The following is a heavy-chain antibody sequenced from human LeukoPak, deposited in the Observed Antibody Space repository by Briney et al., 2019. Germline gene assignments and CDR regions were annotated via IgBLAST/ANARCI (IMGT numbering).Heavy chain of an antibody. J-gene: IGHJ4*02. CDR1: GFTFNNYA. CDR2: ITASGGST. Sequence: GGSLRLSCASSGFTFNNYAMTWVRQAPGKGLGWVSSITASGGSTYCAGSVKGRFTISRDNSKNTLYLQMSSLRAEDTAVYYCARDYPTSGIVTIFDYWGQGTLVTVSS. V-gene: IGHV3-23*01. D-gene: IGHD1-1*01. CDR3: ARDYPTSGIVTIFDY.